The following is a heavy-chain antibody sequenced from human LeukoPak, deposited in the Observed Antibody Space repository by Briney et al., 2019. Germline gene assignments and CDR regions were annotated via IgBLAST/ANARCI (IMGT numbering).Heavy chain of an antibody. D-gene: IGHD3-10*01. V-gene: IGHV3-7*01. CDR3: ARAVRFGELLYFDY. J-gene: IGHJ4*02. CDR2: IKQDGSEK. Sequence: GGSXXXXCXXXXXXXXXYXXXXXRQAPGXXLEWVXNIKQDGSEKYYVDSVKGRFTISRDNAKNSLYLQMNSLRAEDTAVYYCARAVRFGELLYFDYWGQGTLVTVSS. CDR1: XXXXXXYX.